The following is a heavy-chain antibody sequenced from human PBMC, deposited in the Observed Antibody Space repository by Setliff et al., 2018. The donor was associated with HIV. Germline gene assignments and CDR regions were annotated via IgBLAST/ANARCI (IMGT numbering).Heavy chain of an antibody. J-gene: IGHJ5*02. CDR2: IYHSGST. CDR1: GYSISSGYY. V-gene: IGHV4-38-2*01. CDR3: AREGVPAAVMWFDP. Sequence: SETLSLTCAVSGYSISSGYYWGWIRQPPGKGLEWIGSIYHSGSTYYNPSLKSRVTISVDTSKNQFSLKLRSVTASDTAVYYCAREGVPAAVMWFDPWGQGTLVTVSS. D-gene: IGHD2-2*01.